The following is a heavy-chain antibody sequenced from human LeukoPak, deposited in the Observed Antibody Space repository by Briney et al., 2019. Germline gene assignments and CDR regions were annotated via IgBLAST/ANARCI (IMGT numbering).Heavy chain of an antibody. J-gene: IGHJ4*02. CDR1: GFTFITYG. CDR3: ARDRGSSQFDY. Sequence: GGSLRLSCAASGFTFITYGMHWVRQAPGKGLEWVALIWYDGSYKYYADSVKGRFTISRDNSKNTLDLQMNSLRAEDTAVYYCARDRGSSQFDYWGQGTLVTVSS. D-gene: IGHD6-13*01. V-gene: IGHV3-33*01. CDR2: IWYDGSYK.